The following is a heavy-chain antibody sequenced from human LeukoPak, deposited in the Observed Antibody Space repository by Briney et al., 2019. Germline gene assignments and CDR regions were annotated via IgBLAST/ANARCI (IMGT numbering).Heavy chain of an antibody. J-gene: IGHJ4*02. Sequence: GGSLRLSCAASGFTFSSYEMNWVRQAPGKGLEWVSYISSSGSTIYYADSVKGRLTISRDKDKNSLYLKMNSLRAEDTAVYYCASLTRPWVGATHSFDYWGQGTLVTVSS. V-gene: IGHV3-48*03. CDR3: ASLTRPWVGATHSFDY. D-gene: IGHD1-26*01. CDR2: ISSSGSTI. CDR1: GFTFSSYE.